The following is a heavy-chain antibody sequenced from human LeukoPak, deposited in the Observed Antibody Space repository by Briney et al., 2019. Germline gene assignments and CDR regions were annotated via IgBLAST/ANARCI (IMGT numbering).Heavy chain of an antibody. CDR1: GFTFSSYA. J-gene: IGHJ4*02. Sequence: PGGSLRLSCAASGFTFSSYAMSWVRQAPGKGLEWVSGISGSGGSTYYADSVKGRFTISRDSSKNTLYLQMNRLRAEDTAVYYCAKDGREWPRSLDYWGQGTLVTVSS. V-gene: IGHV3-23*01. CDR3: AKDGREWPRSLDY. CDR2: ISGSGGST. D-gene: IGHD5-12*01.